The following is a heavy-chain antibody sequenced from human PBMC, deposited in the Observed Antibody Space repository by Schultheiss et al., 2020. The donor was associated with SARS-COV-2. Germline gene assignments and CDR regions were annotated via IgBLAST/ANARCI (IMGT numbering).Heavy chain of an antibody. CDR2: VYHSGPT. CDR1: GDSISSYY. J-gene: IGHJ5*02. CDR3: ARDGDSSGYYTWFDP. D-gene: IGHD3-22*01. V-gene: IGHV4-59*12. Sequence: SETLSLTCTVSGDSISSYYWSWIRQPPGKGLEWIGEVYHSGPTNYNPSLKSRVTISVDTSKNQFSLKLSSVTAADTAMYYCARDGDSSGYYTWFDPWGQGTLVTVSS.